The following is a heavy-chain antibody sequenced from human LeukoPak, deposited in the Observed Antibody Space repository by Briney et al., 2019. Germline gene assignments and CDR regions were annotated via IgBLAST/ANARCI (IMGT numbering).Heavy chain of an antibody. V-gene: IGHV3-64*01. CDR1: GFTFSSYA. D-gene: IGHD6-6*01. J-gene: IGHJ3*02. CDR2: ISSNGGST. Sequence: GGSLRLSCAASGFTFSSYAMHWVRQPPGKGLEYVSAISSNGGSTYYANSVKGRFTISRDNSKNTLYLQMGSLRAEDMAVYYCARRPVEYTSSDHAFDIWGQGTMVTVSS. CDR3: ARRPVEYTSSDHAFDI.